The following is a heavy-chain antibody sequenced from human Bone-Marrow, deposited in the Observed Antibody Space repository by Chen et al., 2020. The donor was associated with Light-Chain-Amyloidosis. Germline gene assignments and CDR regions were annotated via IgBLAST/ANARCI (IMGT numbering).Heavy chain of an antibody. D-gene: IGHD6-13*01. V-gene: IGHV3-30*18. J-gene: IGHJ6*03. CDR3: AKGGSSWYEDYYYMDV. Sequence: QVQLVESGGGVVQPGRYLRLSCAASGFTFSSYGMHWVRQAPGKGLEWVAVISYDGSNKYYADSVKGRFTISRDNSKHTLYLQMNSLRAEDTAVYYCAKGGSSWYEDYYYMDVWGKGTTVTVSS. CDR2: ISYDGSNK. CDR1: GFTFSSYG.